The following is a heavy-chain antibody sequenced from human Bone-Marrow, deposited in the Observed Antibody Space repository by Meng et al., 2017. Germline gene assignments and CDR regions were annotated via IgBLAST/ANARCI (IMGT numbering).Heavy chain of an antibody. J-gene: IGHJ3*02. D-gene: IGHD2-21*02. CDR3: ARVQRAVVVVTYGGAFDI. Sequence: ASVKVSCKASGYTFTSYDINWVRQATGQGLEWMGWMNPNSGNTGYAQKFQGRVTITRNTSISTAYMELSSLRSEDTAVYYCARVQRAVVVVTYGGAFDIWGQGTMVTVSS. V-gene: IGHV1-8*03. CDR1: GYTFTSYD. CDR2: MNPNSGNT.